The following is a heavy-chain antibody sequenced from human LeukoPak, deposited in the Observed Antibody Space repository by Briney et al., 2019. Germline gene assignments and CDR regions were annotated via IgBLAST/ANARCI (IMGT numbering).Heavy chain of an antibody. Sequence: GGSLRLSCAASGFTFSSCAMNWVRRAPGKGLEWVSAINGSGGSTYYANFVKGRFTISRDNSKNTLYLQMNSLRAEDTAVYYCAKDFPRDYWGQGTLVTVSS. CDR3: AKDFPRDY. J-gene: IGHJ4*02. CDR2: INGSGGST. V-gene: IGHV3-23*01. CDR1: GFTFSSCA.